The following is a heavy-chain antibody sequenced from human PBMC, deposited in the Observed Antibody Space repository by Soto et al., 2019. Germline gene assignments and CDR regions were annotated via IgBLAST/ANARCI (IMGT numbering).Heavy chain of an antibody. Sequence: PSGTLSLTCTVSGYSISSCSYWAWIRQPPGKGPEWIASIYHGGTTFYNPSLKSRITISVDTSNNQFSLKLTSVTAADTAVYYCVREAYIGYGHAIDHWGPGTLVTVSS. CDR3: VREAYIGYGHAIDH. D-gene: IGHD5-12*01. J-gene: IGHJ4*02. CDR1: GYSISSCSY. V-gene: IGHV4-38-2*02. CDR2: IYHGGTT.